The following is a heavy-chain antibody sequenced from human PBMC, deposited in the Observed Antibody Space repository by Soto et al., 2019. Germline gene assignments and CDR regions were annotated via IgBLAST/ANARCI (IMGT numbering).Heavy chain of an antibody. CDR3: ARVAHSTSWTDFDY. Sequence: ASVKVSCKASGYGFTTYAMHWVRQAPGQGLEWMGWINTANDHTKYSEKFQGRVTITRDTSATTAYMELSSLRSEDTAIYYCARVAHSTSWTDFDYWGQGTLVTVSS. D-gene: IGHD6-13*01. CDR2: INTANDHT. CDR1: GYGFTTYA. J-gene: IGHJ4*02. V-gene: IGHV1-3*04.